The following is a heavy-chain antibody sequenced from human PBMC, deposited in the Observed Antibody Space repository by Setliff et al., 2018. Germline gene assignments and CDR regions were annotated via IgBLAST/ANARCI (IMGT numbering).Heavy chain of an antibody. J-gene: IGHJ4*02. CDR3: ARGGYSYGY. D-gene: IGHD5-18*01. CDR1: GFTFSTYW. CDR2: IKQDGSDK. V-gene: IGHV3-7*04. Sequence: GGSLSLSCAASGFTFSTYWMSWVRQAPGKGLEWVANIKQDGSDKYYVDSVKGRFTISRDNAKNSLYLQMNNLRAEDTAVYYCARGGYSYGYWGQGTLGTVSS.